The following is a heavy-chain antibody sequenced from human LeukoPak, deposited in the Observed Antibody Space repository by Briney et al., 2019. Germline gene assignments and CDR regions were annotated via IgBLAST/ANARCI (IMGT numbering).Heavy chain of an antibody. D-gene: IGHD3-22*01. CDR3: ARSPYYDSSGYYDY. CDR2: ISSSGSTI. Sequence: PGGSLRLSCAASGFTFSDYYMSWIRQAPGKGLEWVSYISSSGSTIYYADSVKGRFTISRDNSKNTLYLQMNSLRAEDTAVYYCARSPYYDSSGYYDYWGQGTLVTVTS. J-gene: IGHJ4*02. V-gene: IGHV3-11*04. CDR1: GFTFSDYY.